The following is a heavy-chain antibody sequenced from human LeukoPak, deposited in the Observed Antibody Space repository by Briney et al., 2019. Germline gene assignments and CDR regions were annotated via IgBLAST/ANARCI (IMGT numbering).Heavy chain of an antibody. J-gene: IGHJ4*02. CDR3: VQGGHFDF. CDR1: GFPFSTFW. CDR2: IKGVGSEK. Sequence: GGSLRLSCAASGFPFSTFWMTWGRQAPGKGLEWVANIKGVGSEKYYADSALGRFTISRDNDKNSIYLEMNSLRVEDTALFYCVQGGHFDFWGQGALVTVSS. D-gene: IGHD3-16*01. V-gene: IGHV3-7*01.